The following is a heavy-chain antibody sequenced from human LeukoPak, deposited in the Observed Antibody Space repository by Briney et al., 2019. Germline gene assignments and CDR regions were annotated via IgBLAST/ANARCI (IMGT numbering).Heavy chain of an antibody. Sequence: HPGGSLRLSCAASGFSFSSYAMHWVRQAPGKGLEWVAVVSYDGGTKYYADSAKGRFTISRDDSKNTLYLQMNSLRAEDTAVYYCARDRLHRAFDIWGQGTMVTVSS. CDR3: ARDRLHRAFDI. CDR2: VSYDGGTK. J-gene: IGHJ3*02. CDR1: GFSFSSYA. D-gene: IGHD5-24*01. V-gene: IGHV3-30-3*01.